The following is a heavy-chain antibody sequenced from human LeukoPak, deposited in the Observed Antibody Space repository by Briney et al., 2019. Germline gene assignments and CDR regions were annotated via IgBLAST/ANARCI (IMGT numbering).Heavy chain of an antibody. D-gene: IGHD3-16*01. Sequence: GGSLRLSCAASGFTFSSHGMNWVRQAPGKGLEWVSGISPSGDILYYADPVKGQFTISRDNSKNTVSLQMNSLRAEDTAVYYCAKDDAWGRFQPWGQGTLVTVSS. CDR3: AKDDAWGRFQP. J-gene: IGHJ1*01. V-gene: IGHV3-23*01. CDR2: ISPSGDIL. CDR1: GFTFSSHG.